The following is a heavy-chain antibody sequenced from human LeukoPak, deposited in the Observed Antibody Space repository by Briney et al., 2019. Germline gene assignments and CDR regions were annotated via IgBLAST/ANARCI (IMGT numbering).Heavy chain of an antibody. CDR1: AFTFSSYG. CDR2: ISYDGSDK. V-gene: IGHV3-30*18. J-gene: IGHJ4*02. D-gene: IGHD2-21*02. CDR3: AKDLSGGDCPDY. Sequence: GRSLRLSCAASAFTFSSYGMHWVRQAPGRGLEWVALISYDGSDKDYAKSVKGRFTISRDNSKNTLYLQMNSLRAEDTAVYYCAKDLSGGDCPDYWGQGTLVTVSS.